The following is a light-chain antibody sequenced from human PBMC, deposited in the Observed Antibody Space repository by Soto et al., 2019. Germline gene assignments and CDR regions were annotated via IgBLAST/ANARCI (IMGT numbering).Light chain of an antibody. Sequence: EIVLTQSPATLSLSPGERATLSCRASQSVSSYLAWYQQKPGQAPRLLIYDASNRATGIPARFSGSGSGTDFTLTISRLEPEDFAMYYCQHYGSSPLYTFGQGTKLEIK. CDR1: QSVSSY. CDR2: DAS. CDR3: QHYGSSPLYT. J-gene: IGKJ2*01. V-gene: IGKV3-20*01.